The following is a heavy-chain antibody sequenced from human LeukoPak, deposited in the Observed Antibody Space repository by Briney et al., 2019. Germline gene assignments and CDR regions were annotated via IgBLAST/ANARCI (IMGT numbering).Heavy chain of an antibody. V-gene: IGHV3-21*01. Sequence: PGGSLRLSCAASGFTFSSYSMNWVRQAPGKGLEWVSSISSSSTYIYYTDLMKGRFTISRDNAKNSLYLQMNSLRAEDTAVYYCARDSIRFDYWGQGTLVTVSS. CDR1: GFTFSSYS. CDR2: ISSSSTYI. CDR3: ARDSIRFDY. J-gene: IGHJ4*02.